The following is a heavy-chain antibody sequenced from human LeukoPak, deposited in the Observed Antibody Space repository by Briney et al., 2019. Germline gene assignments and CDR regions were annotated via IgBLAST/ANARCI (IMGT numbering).Heavy chain of an antibody. CDR1: GFTFSSYS. J-gene: IGHJ4*02. CDR2: ISSSSSYI. Sequence: GGSLRLSCAASGFTFSSYSMNWVGQAPGKGLEWVSSISSSSSYIYYADSVKGRFTISRDNAKNSLYLQMNSLRAEDTAVYYCARARAAEGFDYWGQGTLVTVSS. CDR3: ARARAAEGFDY. V-gene: IGHV3-21*01. D-gene: IGHD6-13*01.